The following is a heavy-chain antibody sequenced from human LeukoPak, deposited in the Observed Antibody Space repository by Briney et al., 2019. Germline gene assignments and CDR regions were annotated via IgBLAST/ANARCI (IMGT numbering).Heavy chain of an antibody. CDR1: GFTFSSYG. Sequence: GRSLRLSCAASGFTFSSYGMHWVRQAPGKGLEWVAVISYDGSNKYYADSVKGRFTISRDNSKNTLYLQMNGLRAEDTAVYYCAKDPYYYDSSGYYDYWGQGTLVTVSS. CDR3: AKDPYYYDSSGYYDY. CDR2: ISYDGSNK. J-gene: IGHJ4*02. V-gene: IGHV3-30*18. D-gene: IGHD3-22*01.